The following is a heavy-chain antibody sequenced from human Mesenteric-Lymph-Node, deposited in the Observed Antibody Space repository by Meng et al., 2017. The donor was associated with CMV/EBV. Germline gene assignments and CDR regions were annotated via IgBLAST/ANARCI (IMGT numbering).Heavy chain of an antibody. CDR3: AREAYDWTGIFDY. CDR1: GGTFSSYA. J-gene: IGHJ4*02. V-gene: IGHV1-69*05. Sequence: SVKVSCKASGGTFSSYAISWVRQAPGQGLEWMGGIIPIFGTANYAQKFQGRVTITTDESTSTAYMELSSLRSEDTAVYYCAREAYDWTGIFDYWGQGTLVTVSS. CDR2: IIPIFGTA. D-gene: IGHD1-20*01.